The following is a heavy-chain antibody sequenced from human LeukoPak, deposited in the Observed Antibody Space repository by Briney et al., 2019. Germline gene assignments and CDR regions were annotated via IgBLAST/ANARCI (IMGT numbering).Heavy chain of an antibody. D-gene: IGHD2-15*01. Sequence: GGSLRLSCAASGFTFSSYWMSWVRQAPGKGLEWVANIKQDGSEKYYVDSVKGRFTISRDNAKNSLYLQMNSLRAEDTAVYYCARGGVAAKDNWFDPWGQGTLVTVSS. CDR3: ARGGVAAKDNWFDP. V-gene: IGHV3-7*01. J-gene: IGHJ5*02. CDR1: GFTFSSYW. CDR2: IKQDGSEK.